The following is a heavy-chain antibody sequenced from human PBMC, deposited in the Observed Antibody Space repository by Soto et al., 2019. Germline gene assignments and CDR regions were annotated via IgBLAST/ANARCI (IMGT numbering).Heavy chain of an antibody. CDR3: AREIVTTGEYYFDS. Sequence: GGSLRLSCAASGFTFSSYGMHWVRQAPGKGLEWVAVIWYDGSNRYHADSVKGRVTISRDTAKNTLYLQMNSLRAEDTAVYYCAREIVTTGEYYFDSWGLGTLVTVSS. CDR2: IWYDGSNR. CDR1: GFTFSSYG. V-gene: IGHV3-33*01. J-gene: IGHJ4*02. D-gene: IGHD1-1*01.